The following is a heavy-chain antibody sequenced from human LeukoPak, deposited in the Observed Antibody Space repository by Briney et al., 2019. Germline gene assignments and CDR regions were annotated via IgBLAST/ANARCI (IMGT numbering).Heavy chain of an antibody. J-gene: IGHJ6*02. CDR2: ISYDGSNK. CDR1: GFTFSTYG. Sequence: GRSLRLSCAASGFTFSTYGIHWVRQAPGKGLEWVAVISYDGSNKYYADSVKGRFTISRDNSKNTLYLQMNSLRGEDTAVYYCAKQRYHYGSYGMDVWGQGTTVTVSS. CDR3: AKQRYHYGSYGMDV. V-gene: IGHV3-30*18. D-gene: IGHD3-10*01.